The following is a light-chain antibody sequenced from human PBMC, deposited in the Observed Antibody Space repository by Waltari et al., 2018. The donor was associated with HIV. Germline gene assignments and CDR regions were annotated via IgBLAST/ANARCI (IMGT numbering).Light chain of an antibody. CDR2: ETS. Sequence: DIQMAQSPSTLSASVGDRATITCRASQRMNPFFAWYQQKPGRAPKLLIYETSSLQSGVPSRFSGSGSGAHFTLTISSLQPDDFATYYCQQYSSFPYSFGQGTKLEIK. J-gene: IGKJ2*03. CDR3: QQYSSFPYS. V-gene: IGKV1-5*03. CDR1: QRMNPF.